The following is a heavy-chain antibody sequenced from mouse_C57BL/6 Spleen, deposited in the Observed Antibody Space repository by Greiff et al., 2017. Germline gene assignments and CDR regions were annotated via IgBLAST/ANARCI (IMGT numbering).Heavy chain of an antibody. CDR2: FYPGSGSI. Sequence: QVQLKQSGAELVKPGASVKLSCKASGYTFTEYTIHWVKQRSGQGLEWIGWFYPGSGSIKYNEKFKDKATLTAAKSSSTDNMELSRLTSEEAAVYFCARHEETVVATGYFDVWGTGTTVTVSS. V-gene: IGHV1-62-2*01. CDR1: GYTFTEYT. CDR3: ARHEETVVATGYFDV. D-gene: IGHD1-1*01. J-gene: IGHJ1*03.